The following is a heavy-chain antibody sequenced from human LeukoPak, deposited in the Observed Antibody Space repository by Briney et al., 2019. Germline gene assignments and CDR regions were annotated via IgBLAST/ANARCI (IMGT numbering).Heavy chain of an antibody. CDR3: ARSVRVGANRGHFDY. CDR1: GFTFSSYA. V-gene: IGHV3-23*01. J-gene: IGHJ4*02. Sequence: PGGSLRLSCVASGFTFSSYAMNWVRQAPGKGLEWVSTISDSGGSTYYADSVKGRFTISRDNSKNTLYLQMNSLRAEDMAVYYCARSVRVGANRGHFDYWGQGTLVTVSP. CDR2: ISDSGGST. D-gene: IGHD1-26*01.